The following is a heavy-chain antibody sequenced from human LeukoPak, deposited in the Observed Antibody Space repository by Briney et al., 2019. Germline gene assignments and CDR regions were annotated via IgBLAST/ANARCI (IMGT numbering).Heavy chain of an antibody. Sequence: PGGSLRLSCAASGFTFNTYKLNWVRQAPGGGLEWVSSIHSGGSDIYYADSVKGRFTVSTDNAKNSLFLQMNSLRAEDTALYSCARGHYDILTGNYKWTPDYWGQGTLVTVSS. D-gene: IGHD3-9*01. CDR2: IHSGGSDI. J-gene: IGHJ4*02. CDR3: ARGHYDILTGNYKWTPDY. V-gene: IGHV3-21*06. CDR1: GFTFNTYK.